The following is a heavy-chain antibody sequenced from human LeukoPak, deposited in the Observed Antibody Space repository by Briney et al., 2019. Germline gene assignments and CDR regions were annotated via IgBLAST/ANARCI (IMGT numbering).Heavy chain of an antibody. CDR1: GFTFSSYG. J-gene: IGHJ4*02. CDR3: AKDRSNVGAGSENDY. CDR2: ISYDGSNK. D-gene: IGHD1-26*01. V-gene: IGHV3-30*18. Sequence: PGRSLRLSCAASGFTFSSYGMHWVRQAPGKGLEWVAVISYDGSNKYYADSVKGRFTISRDNSKNTLYLQMNSLRAEDTAVYYCAKDRSNVGAGSENDYWGQGTLVTVSS.